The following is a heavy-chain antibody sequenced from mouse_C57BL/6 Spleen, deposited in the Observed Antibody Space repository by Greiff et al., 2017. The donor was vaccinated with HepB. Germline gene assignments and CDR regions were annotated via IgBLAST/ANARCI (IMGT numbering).Heavy chain of an antibody. CDR3: ARVGANWDRGDY. Sequence: QVQLQQPGAELVKPGASVKLSCKASGYTFTSYWMHWVKQRPGQGLEWIGMIHPNSGSTNYNEKFKSKATLTVDKSSSTAYMQLSSLTSEDSAVYDGARVGANWDRGDYWGQGTTLTVSS. V-gene: IGHV1-64*01. D-gene: IGHD4-1*01. J-gene: IGHJ2*01. CDR2: IHPNSGST. CDR1: GYTFTSYW.